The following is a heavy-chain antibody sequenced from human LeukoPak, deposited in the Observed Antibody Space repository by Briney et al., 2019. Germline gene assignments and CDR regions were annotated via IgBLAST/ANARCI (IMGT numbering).Heavy chain of an antibody. Sequence: PGGSLRLSCQASGFTFYMYAMSRVRQAPGKGLEWVASMCGTAGCTFYPDSVKGRFTISRDNSKNVLYLRMNSPTAEDTAIYYCAKDRPNFHENSGHYYRRDGDSWGQGTLVTVSS. V-gene: IGHV3-23*01. D-gene: IGHD3-22*01. CDR3: AKDRPNFHENSGHYYRRDGDS. CDR1: GFTFYMYA. J-gene: IGHJ5*01. CDR2: MCGTAGCT.